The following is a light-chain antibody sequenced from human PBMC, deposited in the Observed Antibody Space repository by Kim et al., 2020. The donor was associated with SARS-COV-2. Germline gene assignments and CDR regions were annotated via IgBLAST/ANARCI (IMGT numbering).Light chain of an antibody. CDR2: DVS. J-gene: IGKJ3*01. CDR3: QQRSNWPLT. Sequence: LSPGERAALSCRASQSISSSLAWYQQKPGQAPRLLIYDVSNRATGIPARFSGSGSGTDFTLTISSLEPEDFALYYCQQRSNWPLTFGPGTKVDIK. V-gene: IGKV3-11*01. CDR1: QSISSS.